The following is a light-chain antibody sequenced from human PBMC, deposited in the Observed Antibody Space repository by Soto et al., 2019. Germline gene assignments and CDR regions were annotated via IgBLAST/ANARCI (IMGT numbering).Light chain of an antibody. Sequence: EIVLTQSPATLSLSPGERATLSCRASRSVRSYLAWYQQKPGQAPRLLIYDASNRAAGIPARFSGSGSGTDFTLTISNLEPEDFAVYYYQQRYAWPPITFGQGTRLEIK. J-gene: IGKJ5*01. CDR2: DAS. V-gene: IGKV3-11*01. CDR1: RSVRSY. CDR3: QQRYAWPPIT.